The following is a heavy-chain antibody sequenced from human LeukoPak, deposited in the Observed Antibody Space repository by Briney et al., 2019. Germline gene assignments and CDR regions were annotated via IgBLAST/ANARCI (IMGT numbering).Heavy chain of an antibody. J-gene: IGHJ6*02. D-gene: IGHD6-13*01. CDR1: GFTFSSYG. CDR2: ISYDGSNK. Sequence: GGSLRLSCAASGFTFSSYGMHWVRQAPGKGLKWVAVISYDGSNKYYADSVKGRFTISRDNSKNTLYLQMNSLRAEDTAVYYCAKDLSAAGGTTNWGGFYYYYYYGMDVWGQGTTVTVSS. CDR3: AKDLSAAGGTTNWGGFYYYYYYGMDV. V-gene: IGHV3-30*18.